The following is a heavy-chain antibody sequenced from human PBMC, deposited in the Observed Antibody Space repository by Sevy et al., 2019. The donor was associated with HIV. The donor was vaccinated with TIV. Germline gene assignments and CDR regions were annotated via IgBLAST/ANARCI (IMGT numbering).Heavy chain of an antibody. D-gene: IGHD3-9*01. CDR1: GFTFTDYY. J-gene: IGHJ4*02. CDR3: VRNSLKTSAVHLPYYFDF. V-gene: IGHV3-11*01. Sequence: GGSLRLSCVASGFTFTDYYMSWIRQSPGKGLEWVSYISHSGNTIYYADSVNGRFTISRDNAKNSLFLHMTSLTAEDTAFYYCVRNSLKTSAVHLPYYFDFWGQGTLVTVSS. CDR2: ISHSGNTI.